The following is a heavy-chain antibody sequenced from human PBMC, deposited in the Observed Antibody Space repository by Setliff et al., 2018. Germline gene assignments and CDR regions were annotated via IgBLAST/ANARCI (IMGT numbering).Heavy chain of an antibody. Sequence: SETLSLTCTVSGYSISSGHYWGWLRQPPGKGLEWIGEINHSGGTNYNPSLRSRVTISLDTSKNQFSPKLTSVTAADTAVYYCAGGRRYDYGWDFDYWGQGTLVTVSS. D-gene: IGHD4-17*01. CDR1: GYSISSGHY. J-gene: IGHJ4*02. CDR3: AGGRRYDYGWDFDY. V-gene: IGHV4-38-2*02. CDR2: INHSGGT.